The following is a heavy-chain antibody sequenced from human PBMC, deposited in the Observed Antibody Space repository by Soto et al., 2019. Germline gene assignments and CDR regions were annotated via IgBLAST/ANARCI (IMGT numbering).Heavy chain of an antibody. CDR2: INTSGGSP. CDR1: GYTFTIYY. J-gene: IGHJ4*01. Sequence: ASVKVSCKAFGYTFTIYYIHWVRQAPGQGLEWMGVINTSGGSPTYAQKFQDRVTMTRDTSTSTVYMELSSLRSEDTAVYYCVHHGGDPYYHDFWGQGILVTVSS. CDR3: VHHGGDPYYHDF. D-gene: IGHD4-17*01. V-gene: IGHV1-46*01.